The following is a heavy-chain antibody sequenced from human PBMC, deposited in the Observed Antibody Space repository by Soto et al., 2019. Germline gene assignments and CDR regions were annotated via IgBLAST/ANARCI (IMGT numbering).Heavy chain of an antibody. V-gene: IGHV3-48*02. CDR2: ISSSSNTI. J-gene: IGHJ4*02. Sequence: PGGSLRLSCAASGFTFSDYSMNWVRQAPGKGLEWVSYISSSSNTIYYADSVKGRFTISRDNAQNSQYLQMSSLRDEDTAVYFCARVGQYYYETRGGPIFYSFDHWGQGTLVTVSS. CDR1: GFTFSDYS. CDR3: ARVGQYYYETRGGPIFYSFDH. D-gene: IGHD3-22*01.